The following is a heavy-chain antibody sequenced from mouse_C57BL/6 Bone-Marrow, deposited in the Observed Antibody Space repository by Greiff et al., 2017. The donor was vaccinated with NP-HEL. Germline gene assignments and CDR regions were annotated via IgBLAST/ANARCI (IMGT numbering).Heavy chain of an antibody. CDR1: GFSLTSYG. CDR2: IWRGGST. Sequence: QVQLKESGPGLVQPSQSLSITCTVSGFSLTSYGVHWVRQSPGKGLEWLGVIWRGGSTDYNAAFMSRLIITKDNSKSHVFFKLNILQADDTAIYYCAKRGVGYWGQGTSVTVSS. J-gene: IGHJ4*01. CDR3: AKRGVGY. V-gene: IGHV2-5*01.